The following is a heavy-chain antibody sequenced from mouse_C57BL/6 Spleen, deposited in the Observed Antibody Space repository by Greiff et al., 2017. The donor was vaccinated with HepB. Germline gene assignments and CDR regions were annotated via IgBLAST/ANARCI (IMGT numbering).Heavy chain of an antibody. V-gene: IGHV1-63*01. CDR2: IYPGGGYT. CDR1: GYTFTNYW. D-gene: IGHD1-1*01. Sequence: VQLQQSGAELVRPGTSVKMSCKASGYTFTNYWIGWAKQRPGHGLEWIGDIYPGGGYTNYNEKFKGKATLTADKSSSTAYMQFSSLTSEDSAIYYCARRYYGSSYEGYYFDYWGQGTTLTVSS. CDR3: ARRYYGSSYEGYYFDY. J-gene: IGHJ2*01.